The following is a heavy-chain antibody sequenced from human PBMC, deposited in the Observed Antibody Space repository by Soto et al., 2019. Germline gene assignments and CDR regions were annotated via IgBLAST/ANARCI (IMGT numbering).Heavy chain of an antibody. Sequence: SETLSLTCTVSGGSIRRSSYFWGWIRQSPGKGLEWIGAISSTWTTYHSPALRSRVTVSVDTSKNQFSLKLNSLTAADTSVYYCARQENFWAGWGGWLDPWGQGTLVTVSS. CDR3: ARQENFWAGWGGWLDP. CDR2: ISSTWTT. V-gene: IGHV4-39*01. CDR1: GGSIRRSSYF. D-gene: IGHD3-3*01. J-gene: IGHJ5*02.